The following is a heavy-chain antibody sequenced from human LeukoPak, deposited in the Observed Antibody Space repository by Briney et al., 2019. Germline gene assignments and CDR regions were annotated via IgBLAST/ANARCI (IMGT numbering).Heavy chain of an antibody. D-gene: IGHD6-19*01. CDR1: GGSFSGYY. CDR2: INHSGST. CDR3: ARTAVAGTVGYFDY. Sequence: PSETLSLTCAVYGGSFSGYYWSWIRQPPGKGLEWIGEINHSGSTNYNPSLKSRVTISVDTSKNQFSLKLSSVTAADTAVYYCARTAVAGTVGYFDYWGQGTLVAVSS. J-gene: IGHJ4*02. V-gene: IGHV4-34*01.